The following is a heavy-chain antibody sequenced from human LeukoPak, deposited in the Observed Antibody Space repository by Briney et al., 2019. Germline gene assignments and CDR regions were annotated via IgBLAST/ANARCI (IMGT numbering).Heavy chain of an antibody. V-gene: IGHV3-23*01. Sequence: GGSLRLSCAASGFTFSSYAMSWVRQAPGKGLELVSAISGSGGSTYYADSVKGRFTISRDNSKNMLNLQMNSLRAEDTAIYYFSKRDPHYDILTGSNWFDPWGQGTLVTVSS. CDR3: SKRDPHYDILTGSNWFDP. CDR1: GFTFSSYA. D-gene: IGHD3-9*01. CDR2: ISGSGGST. J-gene: IGHJ5*02.